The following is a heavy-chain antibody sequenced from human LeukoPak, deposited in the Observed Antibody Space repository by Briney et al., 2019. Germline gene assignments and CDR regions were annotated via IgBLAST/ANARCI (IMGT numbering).Heavy chain of an antibody. V-gene: IGHV3-9*01. CDR3: AKGGFPNYYYYVDV. CDR1: GFTFDDYA. J-gene: IGHJ6*03. D-gene: IGHD3-10*01. Sequence: GRSLRLSCAASGFTFDDYAMHWVRQAPGKGLEWVSGISWNSGSIGYADSVKGRFTISRDNAKNSLYLQMNSLRAEDTALYYCAKGGFPNYYYYVDVWGKGTTVTVSS. CDR2: ISWNSGSI.